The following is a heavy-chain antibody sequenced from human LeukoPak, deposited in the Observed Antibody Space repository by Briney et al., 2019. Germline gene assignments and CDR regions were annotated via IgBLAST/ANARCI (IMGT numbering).Heavy chain of an antibody. J-gene: IGHJ4*02. CDR1: GYTFTSYG. CDR2: ISAYNGNT. CDR3: ARDIVVVVAAAILWDY. Sequence: ASVKISCKASGYTFTSYGISWVRQAPGQGLEWMGWISAYNGNTNYAQKLQGRVTMTTDTSTSTAYMELRSLRSDDTAVYYCARDIVVVVAAAILWDYWGQGTLVTVSS. V-gene: IGHV1-18*01. D-gene: IGHD2-15*01.